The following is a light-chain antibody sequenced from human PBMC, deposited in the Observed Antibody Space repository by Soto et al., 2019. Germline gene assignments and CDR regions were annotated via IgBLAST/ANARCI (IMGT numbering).Light chain of an antibody. CDR1: QSISSSF. CDR3: QQRCNWPFT. V-gene: IGKV3-11*01. J-gene: IGKJ5*01. CDR2: AVS. Sequence: EIVLTQFPGTLSLSPGERATLSCRASQSISSSFLAWYQQKPGQAPRLLIYAVSNRATGIPARFSGSGSGTDFTLTISSLEPEDFAVYYCQQRCNWPFTFGQGTRLEIK.